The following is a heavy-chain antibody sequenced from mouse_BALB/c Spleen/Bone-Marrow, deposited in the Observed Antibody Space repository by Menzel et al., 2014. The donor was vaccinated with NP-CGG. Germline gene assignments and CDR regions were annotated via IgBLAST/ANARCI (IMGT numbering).Heavy chain of an antibody. D-gene: IGHD2-1*01. Sequence: VQLQQSGAELVKPGASVKLSCKASGYTLTSYWMHWVKQRPGQGLEWIGEINPSNGRTNYNEKFKSKATLTVDKSSSTAYMQLSSLTSEDSAVYYCARCYYGNYFDYWGQGTPLTGSS. V-gene: IGHV1S81*02. CDR2: INPSNGRT. CDR1: GYTLTSYW. CDR3: ARCYYGNYFDY. J-gene: IGHJ2*01.